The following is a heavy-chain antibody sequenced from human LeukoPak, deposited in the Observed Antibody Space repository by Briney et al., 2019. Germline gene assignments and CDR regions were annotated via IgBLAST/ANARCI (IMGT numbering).Heavy chain of an antibody. Sequence: GRSLRLSCAASGFTFCSYGTHWVRQAPGKGLEWVAIIWYDGSNKYYADSVKGRFTISRDNSKNTLYLQMNSLRAEDTAVYYCARDMATINYAFDIWGQGTMVTVSS. D-gene: IGHD5-24*01. CDR1: GFTFCSYG. V-gene: IGHV3-33*01. CDR2: IWYDGSNK. J-gene: IGHJ3*02. CDR3: ARDMATINYAFDI.